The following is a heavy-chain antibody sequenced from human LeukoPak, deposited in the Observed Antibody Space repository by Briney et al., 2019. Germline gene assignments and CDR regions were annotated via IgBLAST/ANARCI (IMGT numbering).Heavy chain of an antibody. CDR1: GGSISSYY. J-gene: IGHJ3*02. D-gene: IGHD6-13*01. CDR3: ARGIAAAGTIYGAFDI. V-gene: IGHV4-59*01. Sequence: SETLSLTCTVSGGSISSYYWSWIRQPPGKGLEWIGYIYYSGSTNYNPSLKSRVTISVDTSKNQFSLKLSSVTAADTAVYYRARGIAAAGTIYGAFDIWGQGTMVTVSS. CDR2: IYYSGST.